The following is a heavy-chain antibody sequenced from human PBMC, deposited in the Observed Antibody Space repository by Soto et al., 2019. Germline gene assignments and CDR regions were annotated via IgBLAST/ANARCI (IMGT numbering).Heavy chain of an antibody. CDR3: ARDFRVGGYCSGGSCCGWVY. CDR2: ISAYNGNT. V-gene: IGHV1-18*01. Sequence: ASVKVSCKASGYTFTSYGISWVRQAPGQGLEWMGWISAYNGNTNYAQKLQGRVTMTTDTSTSTAYMELRSLRSDDTAVYYCARDFRVGGYCSGGSCCGWVYWGQGTMVTVSS. J-gene: IGHJ4*02. D-gene: IGHD2-15*01. CDR1: GYTFTSYG.